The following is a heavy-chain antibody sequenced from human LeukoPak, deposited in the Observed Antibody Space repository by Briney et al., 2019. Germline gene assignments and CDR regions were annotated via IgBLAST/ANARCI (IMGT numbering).Heavy chain of an antibody. J-gene: IGHJ3*02. D-gene: IGHD1-26*01. CDR2: ISYDGSNK. Sequence: GGSLRLSCAASGFTFSSYAMHWVRQAPGKGLEWVAVISYDGSNKYYADSVKGRFTISRDNAKNSLYLQMNSLRAEDTAVYYCARDSESYWHDAFDIWGQGTMVTVSS. CDR3: ARDSESYWHDAFDI. CDR1: GFTFSSYA. V-gene: IGHV3-30*04.